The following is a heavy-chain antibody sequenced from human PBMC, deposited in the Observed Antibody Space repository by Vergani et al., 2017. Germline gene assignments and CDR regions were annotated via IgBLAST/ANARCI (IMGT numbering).Heavy chain of an antibody. V-gene: IGHV5-10-1*03. CDR2: IDPSDSYT. J-gene: IGHJ4*02. D-gene: IGHD6-13*01. CDR3: ARGFVGIAAAVH. Sequence: EVQLVQSGAEVKKPGESLRISCKGSGYSFTSYWISWVRQMPGKGLEWMGRIDPSDSYTNYSPSLQGHVTISADKSISTAYLQWSSLKASDTAMYHCARGFVGIAAAVHWGQGTLVTVSS. CDR1: GYSFTSYW.